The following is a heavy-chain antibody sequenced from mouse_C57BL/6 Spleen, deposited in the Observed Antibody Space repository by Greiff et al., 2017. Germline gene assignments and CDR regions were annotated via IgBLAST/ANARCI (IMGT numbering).Heavy chain of an antibody. V-gene: IGHV1-82*01. Sequence: VQGVESGPELVKPGASVKISCKASGYAFSSSWMNWVKQRPGKGLEWIGRIYPGDGDTNYNGKFKGKATLTADKSSSTAYMQLSSLTSEDSAVSFCARSGGVYFDYWGQGTTLTVSS. CDR2: IYPGDGDT. CDR3: ARSGGVYFDY. CDR1: GYAFSSSW. J-gene: IGHJ2*01. D-gene: IGHD3-1*01.